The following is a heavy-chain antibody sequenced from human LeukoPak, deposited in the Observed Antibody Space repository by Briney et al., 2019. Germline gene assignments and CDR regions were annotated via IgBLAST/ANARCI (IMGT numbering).Heavy chain of an antibody. J-gene: IGHJ4*02. CDR3: ARRTPQDCSGGSCSPLPFDY. Sequence: SETLSLTCAVYGGSFSGYYWSWIRQPPGKGLEWIGEINHSGSTNYNPSLKSRVTISVDTSKNQFSLKLSSVTAAGPAVYYCARRTPQDCSGGSCSPLPFDYWGQGTLVTVSS. V-gene: IGHV4-34*01. CDR2: INHSGST. CDR1: GGSFSGYY. D-gene: IGHD2-15*01.